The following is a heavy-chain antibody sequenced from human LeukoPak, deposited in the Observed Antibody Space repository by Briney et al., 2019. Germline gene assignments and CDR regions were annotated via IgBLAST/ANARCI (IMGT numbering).Heavy chain of an antibody. D-gene: IGHD5-12*01. J-gene: IGHJ4*02. CDR2: ISSNWGST. V-gene: IGHV3-64*01. CDR1: GFTFSNYA. CDR3: ARDGKVASAWYYFDY. Sequence: PGGSLRLSCAASGFTFSNYARHWVRQAPGKGLEHVSVISSNWGSTYYPNSLKGTFIISRDNSKNTLYLQMGSLRAEDMAVYYCARDGKVASAWYYFDYWGQGTLVTVSS.